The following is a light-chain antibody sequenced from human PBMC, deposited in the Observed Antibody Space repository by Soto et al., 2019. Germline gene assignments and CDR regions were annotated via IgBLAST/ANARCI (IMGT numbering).Light chain of an antibody. CDR2: AAS. Sequence: ILLTQSPSSLSASFGDRVTITSRASQGIDTSLAWYQQKPGKAPKLLIYAASNFQSGVPSRFSGSGSGTHFTLTISSLQPEDFATYYCQQLHGYPITFGQGTRLEI. CDR3: QQLHGYPIT. V-gene: IGKV1-9*01. CDR1: QGIDTS. J-gene: IGKJ5*01.